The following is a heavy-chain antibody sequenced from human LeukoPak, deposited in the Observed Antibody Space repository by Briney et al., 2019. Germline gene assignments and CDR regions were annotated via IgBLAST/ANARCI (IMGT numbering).Heavy chain of an antibody. CDR1: GFTFSSYS. CDR2: ISSSSSTI. CDR3: ARDYLARKYYGSGSYHY. J-gene: IGHJ4*02. D-gene: IGHD3-10*01. V-gene: IGHV3-48*01. Sequence: PGGSLRLSCAASGFTFSSYSMNWVRQAPGKGLEWVSYISSSSSTICYADSVKGRFTISRDNAKNSLYLQMNSLRAEDTAVYYCARDYLARKYYGSGSYHYWGQGTLVTASS.